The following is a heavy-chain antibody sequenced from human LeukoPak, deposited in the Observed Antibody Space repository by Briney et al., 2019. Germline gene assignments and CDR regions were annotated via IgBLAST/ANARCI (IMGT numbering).Heavy chain of an antibody. D-gene: IGHD5-12*01. CDR2: ICPGDSDT. J-gene: IGHJ4*02. V-gene: IGHV5-51*01. CDR1: GYRFTNYW. Sequence: GESLKISFKGSGYRFTNYWIGWVRQMPGKGLEWMGIICPGDSDTRYSPSFQGQVTISADKFLTSAYLQWSSLKASDTAMYYCARGYGAYGHYLDYWGQGTLVTVSS. CDR3: ARGYGAYGHYLDY.